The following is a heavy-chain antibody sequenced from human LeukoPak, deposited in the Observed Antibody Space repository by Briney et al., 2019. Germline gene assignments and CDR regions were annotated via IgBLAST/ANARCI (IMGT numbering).Heavy chain of an antibody. CDR3: ARRVEVGNYFEY. V-gene: IGHV1-2*02. CDR1: GFFFTAYY. CDR2: INPDSGAT. D-gene: IGHD3-3*01. J-gene: IGHJ4*02. Sequence: ASVKVSYKTSGFFFTAYYIHWVRQAPGQGLEWMGWINPDSGATDYAQKFRGRVTMTRDTSVTTAYMELSSLTSDDTALYYCARRVEVGNYFEYWGQGSLVTVSS.